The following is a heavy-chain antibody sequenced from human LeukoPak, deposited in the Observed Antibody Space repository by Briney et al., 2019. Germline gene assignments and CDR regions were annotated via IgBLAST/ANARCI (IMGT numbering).Heavy chain of an antibody. V-gene: IGHV3-11*04. Sequence: KPGGSLRLSCAASGFTSNDYYMCWIRQAPGKGLEWVSYISRSGTTIYYADSVKGRFTISRDNAKNSLFLQMNSLRAEDTAVYYCARDRIYYGSGSRFDYWGQGTLVTVSS. CDR3: ARDRIYYGSGSRFDY. CDR1: GFTSNDYY. J-gene: IGHJ4*02. D-gene: IGHD3-10*01. CDR2: ISRSGTTI.